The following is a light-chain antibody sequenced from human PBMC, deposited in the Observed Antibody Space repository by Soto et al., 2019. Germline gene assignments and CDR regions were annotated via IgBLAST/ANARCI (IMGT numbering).Light chain of an antibody. CDR3: YQFGRAPLT. CDR1: QSVSSNY. CDR2: DAS. Sequence: EIVLTQSPGILSLSPGERATLSCRASQSVSSNYLVWFQQKPGQAPRLVIYDASTRATGIPDRFSGSGSGTDFTLPISGLEPEDFAVYYCYQFGRAPLTFGGGTKAEIK. J-gene: IGKJ4*01. V-gene: IGKV3-20*01.